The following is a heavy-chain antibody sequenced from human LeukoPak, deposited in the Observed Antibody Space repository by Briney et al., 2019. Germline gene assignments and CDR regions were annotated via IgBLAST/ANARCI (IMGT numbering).Heavy chain of an antibody. CDR3: ARVREKQLVLDAFDI. CDR2: IIPIFGTA. CDR1: GGTFSSYA. D-gene: IGHD6-6*01. V-gene: IGHV1-69*05. Sequence: SVKVSCKASGGTFSSYAISWVRQAPGQGLEWMGGIIPIFGTANYAQKFQGRVTITTDESTSTAYMELSSLRSEDTAVYYCARVREKQLVLDAFDIWGQGTMVTVSS. J-gene: IGHJ3*02.